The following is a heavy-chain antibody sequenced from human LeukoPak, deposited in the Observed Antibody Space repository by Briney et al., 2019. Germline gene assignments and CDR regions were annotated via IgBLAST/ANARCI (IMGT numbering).Heavy chain of an antibody. CDR3: AKCYYYGSGSYLFDI. V-gene: IGHV3-23*01. CDR2: ISASGGST. J-gene: IGHJ3*02. CDR1: GFTFSSYA. D-gene: IGHD3-10*01. Sequence: GGSLRLSCAASGFTFSSYAMSWVRQAPGKGLEWVSAISASGGSTCYAGSVKGRFTISRDNSKNTLYLQMNSLRAEDTAVYYCAKCYYYGSGSYLFDIWGQGTMVTVSS.